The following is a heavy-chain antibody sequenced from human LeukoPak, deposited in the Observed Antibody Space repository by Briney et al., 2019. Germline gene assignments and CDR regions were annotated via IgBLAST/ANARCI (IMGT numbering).Heavy chain of an antibody. CDR1: GGSFSGYY. CDR3: ARGRRAYCGGDCYPRYFDY. J-gene: IGHJ4*02. CDR2: INHSGST. D-gene: IGHD2-21*02. V-gene: IGHV4-34*01. Sequence: PLETLSLTCAVYGGSFSGYYWSWIRQPPGKGLEWIGEINHSGSTNYNPSLKSRVTISVDTSKNQFFLKLSSVTAADTAVYYCARGRRAYCGGDCYPRYFDYWGQGTLVTVSS.